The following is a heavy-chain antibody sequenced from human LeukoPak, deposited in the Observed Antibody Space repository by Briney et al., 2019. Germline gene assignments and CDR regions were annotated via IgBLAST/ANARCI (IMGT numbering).Heavy chain of an antibody. V-gene: IGHV7-4-1*02. Sequence: ASVNVSCKGSGYKFISYAMNWVRQAPGQGPEWMGWINTETGNPTYARGFTGQYVFSVGTSVGTAYLQISSLRTEDTAVYYCARGGYYGGSGTYGFFDYWGQGSLVTVSS. CDR2: INTETGNP. CDR1: GYKFISYA. J-gene: IGHJ4*02. CDR3: ARGGYYGGSGTYGFFDY. D-gene: IGHD3-10*01.